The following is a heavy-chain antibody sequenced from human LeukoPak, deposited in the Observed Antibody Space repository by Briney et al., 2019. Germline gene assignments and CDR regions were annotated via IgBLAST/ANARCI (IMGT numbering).Heavy chain of an antibody. Sequence: PSETLSLTCTVSGYSISSGNYWGWIRQSPGKGLEWIGRVKSKTDGGTTDYAAPVKGRFTISRDDSKNTLYLQMSSLKTEDTAVYYCTTDLPRRGYTYGPFDYWGQGTLVTVSS. J-gene: IGHJ4*02. CDR2: VKSKTDGGTT. V-gene: IGHV3-15*01. CDR1: GYSISSGNY. D-gene: IGHD5-18*01. CDR3: TTDLPRRGYTYGPFDY.